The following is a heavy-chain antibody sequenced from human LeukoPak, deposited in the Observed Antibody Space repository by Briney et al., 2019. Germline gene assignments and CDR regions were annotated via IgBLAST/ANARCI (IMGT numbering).Heavy chain of an antibody. CDR1: VGSIKSGNW. V-gene: IGHV4-4*02. CDR2: IYHNGSP. D-gene: IGHD1-26*01. Sequence: SGTLSLTCAVSVGSIKSGNWWSWVRQSPGKGLEWIGEIYHNGSPNYNPSLKSRVTISADASKNQFSLRLSSVTAADTAVYYSARLASGSYGPLTPFDYWGQGTLVTVSS. CDR3: ARLASGSYGPLTPFDY. J-gene: IGHJ4*02.